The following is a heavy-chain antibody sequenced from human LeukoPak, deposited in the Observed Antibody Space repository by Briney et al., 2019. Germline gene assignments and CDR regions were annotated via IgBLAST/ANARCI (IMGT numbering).Heavy chain of an antibody. CDR1: GYTFTSYY. V-gene: IGHV1-46*01. Sequence: ASVKVSCKASGYTFTSYYMHWVRQAPGQGLEWMGIINPSGGSTSYAQKFQGRVTVTRDTSTSTVYMELSSLRSEDTAVYYCARDSDRGMITFGGVIVKANNWFDPWGQGTLVTVSS. CDR3: ARDSDRGMITFGGVIVKANNWFDP. J-gene: IGHJ5*02. CDR2: INPSGGST. D-gene: IGHD3-16*02.